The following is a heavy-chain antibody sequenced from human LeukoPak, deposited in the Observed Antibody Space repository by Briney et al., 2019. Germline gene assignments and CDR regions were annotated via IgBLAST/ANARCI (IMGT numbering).Heavy chain of an antibody. D-gene: IGHD2-2*01. CDR2: IWYDGSNK. CDR1: GFTFSSYA. CDR3: ARERGYCSTTSCSDAFDI. Sequence: PGGSLRLSCAASGFTFSSYAMHWVRQAPGKGLEWVAVIWYDGSNKYYADSVKGRFTISRDNSKNTLYLQMNSLRAEDTALYYCARERGYCSTTSCSDAFDIWGQGTMVTVSS. V-gene: IGHV3-33*08. J-gene: IGHJ3*02.